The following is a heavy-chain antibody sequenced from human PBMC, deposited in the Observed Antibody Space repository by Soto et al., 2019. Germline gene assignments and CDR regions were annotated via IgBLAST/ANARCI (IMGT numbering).Heavy chain of an antibody. D-gene: IGHD2-15*01. Sequence: GGSLRLSCAASGFTVSSNYMSWVRQAPGKGLEWVSVIYSGGSTYYADSVKGRFTISRDNSKNKLYLQMNSLRAEDTAVYYCAGVPGYCSGGSCYYRWFDPWGQGTLVTVSS. CDR2: IYSGGST. J-gene: IGHJ5*02. CDR1: GFTVSSNY. V-gene: IGHV3-66*01. CDR3: AGVPGYCSGGSCYYRWFDP.